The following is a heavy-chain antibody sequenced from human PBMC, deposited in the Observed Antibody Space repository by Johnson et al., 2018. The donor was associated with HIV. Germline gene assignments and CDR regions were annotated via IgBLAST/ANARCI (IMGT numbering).Heavy chain of an antibody. Sequence: VQLVESGGGLVHPGGSLSLPCSASGFTVTTNTMNWARQAPGKGLERVSAMYSGGTTYSADSVKGRFTFSRDNSKNTLYLQMNSLRAEDTAVYYCARQVYCSSTSCSSAFDIWGQGTVVTVSS. CDR1: GFTVTTNT. CDR2: MYSGGTT. D-gene: IGHD2-2*01. V-gene: IGHV3-66*04. CDR3: ARQVYCSSTSCSSAFDI. J-gene: IGHJ3*02.